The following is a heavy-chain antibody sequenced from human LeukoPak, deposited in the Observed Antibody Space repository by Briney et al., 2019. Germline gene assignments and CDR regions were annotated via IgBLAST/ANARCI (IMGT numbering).Heavy chain of an antibody. D-gene: IGHD3-22*01. J-gene: IGHJ4*01. CDR2: VYYKGDI. Sequence: SETLSLTCSVSGVPISTYYWSWIRQSPGKRLEWMAYVYYKGDIMYNPSLKSRVTISLDTSKNQFSLNMAPVTAADTAVYFCATTWYYDTRGYLFDDWGHGTLVTVSS. CDR1: GVPISTYY. CDR3: ATTWYYDTRGYLFDD. V-gene: IGHV4-59*01.